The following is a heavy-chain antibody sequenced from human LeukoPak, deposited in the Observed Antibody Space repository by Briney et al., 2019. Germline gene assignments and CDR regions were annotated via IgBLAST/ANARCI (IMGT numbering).Heavy chain of an antibody. CDR3: ARWSGYDLDY. V-gene: IGHV4-59*11. CDR2: IYYSGNT. Sequence: SETLSLTCTVSGGSISSHYWSWIRQPPGKGLEWIGYIYYSGNTNYNPSLKSRVTISVDTSKNQFSLKLSSVTAADTAVYYCARWSGYDLDYWGQGTLVTVSS. J-gene: IGHJ4*02. CDR1: GGSISSHY. D-gene: IGHD5-12*01.